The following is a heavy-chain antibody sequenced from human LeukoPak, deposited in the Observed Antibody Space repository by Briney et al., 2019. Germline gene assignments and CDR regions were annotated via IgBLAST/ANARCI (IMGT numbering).Heavy chain of an antibody. CDR1: GFTVSSNY. V-gene: IGHV3-66*02. CDR3: ARHRGPSGWYGYHFDY. Sequence: GGSLRLSCAASGFTVSSNYMSWVRQAPGKVLEWVSFIYSDNTHYSDSVKGRFTISRDDSKNTLYLQLNSLRPEDTAVYYCARHRGPSGWYGYHFDYLGQGTLVTVSS. J-gene: IGHJ4*02. CDR2: IYSDNT. D-gene: IGHD6-19*01.